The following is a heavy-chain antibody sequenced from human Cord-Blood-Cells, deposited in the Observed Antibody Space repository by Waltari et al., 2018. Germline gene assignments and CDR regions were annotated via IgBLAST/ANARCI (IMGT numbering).Heavy chain of an antibody. CDR2: INAGNGNT. Sequence: QVQLVQSGAEVKKPGASVKVSCKASGYTFTSYAMHWVRQAPGQRLEWLGWINAGNGNTKYSQEFQGRVTITRDTSASTAYMELSSLRSEDTAVYYCARGPVRGGSFDYWGQGTLVTVSS. V-gene: IGHV1-3*01. CDR3: ARGPVRGGSFDY. J-gene: IGHJ4*02. CDR1: GYTFTSYA. D-gene: IGHD3-10*01.